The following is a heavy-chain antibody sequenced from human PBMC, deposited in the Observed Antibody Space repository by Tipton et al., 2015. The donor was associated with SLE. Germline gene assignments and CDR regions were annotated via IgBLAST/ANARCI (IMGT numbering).Heavy chain of an antibody. D-gene: IGHD2-2*01. CDR1: GFTFSSYG. V-gene: IGHV3-33*06. CDR2: IWYDGSNK. J-gene: IGHJ4*02. Sequence: SLRLSCAASGFTFSSYGMHWVRQAPGKGLEWVAVIWYDGSNKYYADSVKGRFTISRDNSKNTLYLQMNSLRAEDTAVYYCAKDMAPPGIVVVPAAFDYWGQGTLVTVSS. CDR3: AKDMAPPGIVVVPAAFDY.